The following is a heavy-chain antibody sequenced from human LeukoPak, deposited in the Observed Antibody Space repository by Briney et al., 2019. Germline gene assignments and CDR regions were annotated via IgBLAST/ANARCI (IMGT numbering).Heavy chain of an antibody. CDR2: FDPEDGET. Sequence: ASVKVSCKVSGYTLTELSMHWVRQAPGKGLEWMGGFDPEDGETIYAQKFQGRVTMTEDTSTDTAYMELSSLRSEDTAVYYCATERVVVVPAAIRNTGWFDPWGQGTLVTASS. CDR1: GYTLTELS. CDR3: ATERVVVVPAAIRNTGWFDP. D-gene: IGHD2-2*01. V-gene: IGHV1-24*01. J-gene: IGHJ5*02.